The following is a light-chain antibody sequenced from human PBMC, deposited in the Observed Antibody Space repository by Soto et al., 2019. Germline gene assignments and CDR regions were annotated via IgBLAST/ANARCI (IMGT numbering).Light chain of an antibody. V-gene: IGKV3-20*01. J-gene: IGKJ1*01. Sequence: EIVLTHSPGTLSLSPCERATLSFSASQTVGSSFLAWFQHKPGQAPRLLIYGASTRATGIPDRFSGSGSGTDFTLTISRLEPEDFAVYYCHQYGSSQTFGQGTKVDIK. CDR3: HQYGSSQT. CDR1: QTVGSSF. CDR2: GAS.